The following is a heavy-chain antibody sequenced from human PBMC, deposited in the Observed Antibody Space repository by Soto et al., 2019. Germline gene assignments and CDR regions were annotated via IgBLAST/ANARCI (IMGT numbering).Heavy chain of an antibody. V-gene: IGHV4-34*01. J-gene: IGHJ2*01. D-gene: IGHD3-10*01. CDR3: AREVPSRYFDL. Sequence: PSETLSLTCAVYGGSFSDYYLSWIRQPPGKGLEWIGEINHSGSTNYNPSLKSRVTISVDTSKNQFSLKLNSVTAADTAVYYCAREVPSRYFDLWGRGTPVTVSS. CDR1: GGSFSDYY. CDR2: INHSGST.